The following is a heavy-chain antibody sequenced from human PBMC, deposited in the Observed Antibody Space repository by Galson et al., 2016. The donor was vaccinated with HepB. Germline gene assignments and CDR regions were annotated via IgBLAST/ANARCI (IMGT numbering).Heavy chain of an antibody. Sequence: QSGAEVKKPGESVRISCKGSGYNSTNYWINWVRQMPGKGLEWMGRIDPSDSYSTYSPSFQGHVTFSADKSISTAYLQWSSLKASDTAIYYCARQDDIVVQEAAFRRWFDPWGQGTLVTVST. CDR2: IDPSDSYS. J-gene: IGHJ5*02. CDR1: GYNSTNYW. V-gene: IGHV5-10-1*01. CDR3: ARQDDIVVQEAAFRRWFDP. D-gene: IGHD2-15*01.